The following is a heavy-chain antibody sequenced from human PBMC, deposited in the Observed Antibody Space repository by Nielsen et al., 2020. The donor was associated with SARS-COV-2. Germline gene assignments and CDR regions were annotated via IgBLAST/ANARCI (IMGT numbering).Heavy chain of an antibody. V-gene: IGHV4-31*03. J-gene: IGHJ6*02. CDR1: GGSISSGGYY. CDR3: ARAGGGWNYYYYGMDV. D-gene: IGHD2-15*01. CDR2: IYYSGST. Sequence: SETLSLTCTVSGGSISSGGYYWSWIRQHPGKGLEWIGYIYYSGSTYYNPSLKSRVTISVDTSKNQFSLKLSSVTAADTAVYYCARAGGGWNYYYYGMDVWGQGTTVTVSS.